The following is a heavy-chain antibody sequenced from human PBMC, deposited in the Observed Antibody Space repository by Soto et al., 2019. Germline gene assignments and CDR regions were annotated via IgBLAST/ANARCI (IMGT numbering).Heavy chain of an antibody. CDR3: ARRGAARPHYYYYGMDV. D-gene: IGHD6-6*01. Sequence: QVQLVQSGAEVKKPGSSVKVSCKASGGTFSSYAISWVRQAPGQGLEWMGGIIPIFGTANYAQKFQGRVTITADKSTSTAYRELSSLRSEDTAVYYCARRGAARPHYYYYGMDVWGQGTTVTVSS. V-gene: IGHV1-69*06. CDR2: IIPIFGTA. CDR1: GGTFSSYA. J-gene: IGHJ6*02.